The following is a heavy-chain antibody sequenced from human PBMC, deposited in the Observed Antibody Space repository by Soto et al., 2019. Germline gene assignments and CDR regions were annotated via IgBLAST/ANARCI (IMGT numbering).Heavy chain of an antibody. J-gene: IGHJ3*01. CDR2: IGGGDDDT. CDR3: ARVGLGMGDAFDV. Sequence: PGGSLRLSCAASGFTFNIYAMSWVRQAPGRGLQWVSSIGGGDDDTSYADSVRGRFTISRDNSKKMLFLQMNSLRADDTAVYYCARVGLGMGDAFDVWGQGTMVTVSS. CDR1: GFTFNIYA. D-gene: IGHD7-27*01. V-gene: IGHV3-23*01.